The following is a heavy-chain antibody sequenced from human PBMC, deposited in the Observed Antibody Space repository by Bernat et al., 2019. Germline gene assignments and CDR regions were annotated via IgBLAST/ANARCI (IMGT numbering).Heavy chain of an antibody. Sequence: QVQLQESGPGLVKPSETLSLTCTVSGGSISSYYWSWIRQPPGKGLEWIGYIYYSGSTNYNPSLKSRVTISVDKSKNQFSLKLSSVTAADTAVYYCATIVVVPAAMLYYYYMDVWGKGTTVTVSS. CDR2: IYYSGST. D-gene: IGHD2-2*01. V-gene: IGHV4-59*12. CDR3: ATIVVVPAAMLYYYYMDV. J-gene: IGHJ6*03. CDR1: GGSISSYY.